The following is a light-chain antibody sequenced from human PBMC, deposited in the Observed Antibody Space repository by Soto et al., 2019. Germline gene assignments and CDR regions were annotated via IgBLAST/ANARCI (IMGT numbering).Light chain of an antibody. Sequence: EIVLTQSPGTLSLSPGERATLSCRASQSVSSSYLAWYQQKPGQAPRLLIYGASSRATGIPDRFSGSGSGTDVTLTISRLEPEDFAEYYCQQYSSSPTWTVGQGTKVEI. J-gene: IGKJ1*01. V-gene: IGKV3-20*01. CDR2: GAS. CDR3: QQYSSSPTWT. CDR1: QSVSSSY.